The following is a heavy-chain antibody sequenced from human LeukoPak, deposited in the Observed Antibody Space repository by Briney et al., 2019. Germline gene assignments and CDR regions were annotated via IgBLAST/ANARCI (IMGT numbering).Heavy chain of an antibody. D-gene: IGHD4-17*01. CDR2: IFFNGNT. Sequence: SETLSLTCRISGGSINTGSYWWGWIRQTPGKGLEFIGSIFFNGNTFYNPSLKSRVTISVDNFNDQFSLRLTSVTAADTAIYYCARQDDQDHGDPNLFDPWGQGILVTVSS. J-gene: IGHJ5*02. V-gene: IGHV4-39*01. CDR3: ARQDDQDHGDPNLFDP. CDR1: GGSINTGSYW.